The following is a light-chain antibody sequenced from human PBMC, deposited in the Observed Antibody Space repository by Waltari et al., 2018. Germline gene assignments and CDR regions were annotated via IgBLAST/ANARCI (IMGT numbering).Light chain of an antibody. CDR2: DTS. CDR1: QSVGNY. V-gene: IGKV3-11*01. CDR3: QQRTNWPPIT. Sequence: EIVLTQSPATLSLSPGQRATLSCRASQSVGNYLAWYQQKPGQAPRPLIYDTSNRATGIPARFSGSGSGTDFTLTIYSLEPEDFAVYYCQQRTNWPPITFGQGTRLEIK. J-gene: IGKJ5*01.